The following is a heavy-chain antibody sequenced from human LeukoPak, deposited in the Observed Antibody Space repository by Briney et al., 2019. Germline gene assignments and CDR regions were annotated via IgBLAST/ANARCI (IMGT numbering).Heavy chain of an antibody. V-gene: IGHV4-34*01. D-gene: IGHD3-10*01. CDR3: ALLWFGNWFDP. Sequence: SETLSLTCAVYGGSFSGYYWSWIRQPPGKGLEWIGEINHSGSTNYNPSLKSRVTISVDTSKNQFSLKLSSVTAADTAVYYCALLWFGNWFDPRGQRTLVTVSS. CDR2: INHSGST. J-gene: IGHJ5*02. CDR1: GGSFSGYY.